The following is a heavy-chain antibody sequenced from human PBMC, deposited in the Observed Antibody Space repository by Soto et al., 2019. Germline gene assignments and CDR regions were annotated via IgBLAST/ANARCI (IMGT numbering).Heavy chain of an antibody. CDR3: ARHNYGSGSTYFDY. CDR2: IYYSGTT. D-gene: IGHD3-10*01. Sequence: SETLSLTCTVSGVSISSNCWNWIRQPPGKGLEWIGYIYYSGTTYYNPSLKSRVTMSVDTSKNQFSLKLTSVTAADTAVYYCARHNYGSGSTYFDYWGQGTLVTVSS. V-gene: IGHV4-59*04. J-gene: IGHJ4*02. CDR1: GVSISSNC.